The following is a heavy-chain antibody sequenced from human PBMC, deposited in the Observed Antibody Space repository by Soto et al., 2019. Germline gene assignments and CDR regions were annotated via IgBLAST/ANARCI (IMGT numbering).Heavy chain of an antibody. CDR2: ISSDSSTI. V-gene: IGHV3-48*01. J-gene: IGHJ4*02. CDR3: ARDRYGDYVHDY. Sequence: ESGGGLVQPGGSLRLSCAASGFTFSSYSMNWVRQAPGKGLEWVSYISSDSSTIYYADSVKGRFTISRDNAKNSLYLQMNSLRAEDTAVYFCARDRYGDYVHDYWGQGTLVTVSS. D-gene: IGHD4-17*01. CDR1: GFTFSSYS.